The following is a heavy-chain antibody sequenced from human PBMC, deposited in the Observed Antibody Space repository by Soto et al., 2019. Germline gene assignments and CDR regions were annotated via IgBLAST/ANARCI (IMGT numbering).Heavy chain of an antibody. V-gene: IGHV4-34*01. Sequence: PSETLSLTCAVYGGSFSGYYWGWIRQPPGKGLEWIGEINHSGSTNYNPSLKSRVTISVDTSKNQFSLKLSSVTAADTAVYYCARVPVLRFLEWSWNWFDRWGQGTLVTVSS. J-gene: IGHJ5*02. D-gene: IGHD3-3*01. CDR2: INHSGST. CDR1: GGSFSGYY. CDR3: ARVPVLRFLEWSWNWFDR.